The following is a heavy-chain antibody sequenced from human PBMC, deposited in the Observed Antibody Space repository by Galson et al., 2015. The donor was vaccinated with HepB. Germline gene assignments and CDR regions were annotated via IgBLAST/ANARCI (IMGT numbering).Heavy chain of an antibody. CDR3: TTASYDGPDY. Sequence: SLRLSCAASGFTFSNAWMNWVRQAPGKGLEWVGRIISKTDGGTTDYAAPVKGRFTISRDDSKNTLYLQMNSLKTEDTAVYYCTTASYDGPDYWGQGTLVTVSS. V-gene: IGHV3-15*07. CDR2: IISKTDGGTT. CDR1: GFTFSNAW. J-gene: IGHJ4*02. D-gene: IGHD3-16*01.